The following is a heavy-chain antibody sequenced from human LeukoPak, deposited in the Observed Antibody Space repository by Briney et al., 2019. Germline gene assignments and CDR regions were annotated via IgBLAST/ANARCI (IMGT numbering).Heavy chain of an antibody. CDR1: GGSISSGDYY. D-gene: IGHD6-13*01. CDR2: IYYSGST. J-gene: IGHJ5*02. Sequence: SETLSLTCTVSGGSISSGDYYWSWIRQPPGKGLEWIGYIYYSGSTYYNPSLKSRVTISVDRSKNQFSLKLSSVTAADTAVYYCAREITAAGYNWFDPWGQGTLVTVSS. V-gene: IGHV4-30-4*08. CDR3: AREITAAGYNWFDP.